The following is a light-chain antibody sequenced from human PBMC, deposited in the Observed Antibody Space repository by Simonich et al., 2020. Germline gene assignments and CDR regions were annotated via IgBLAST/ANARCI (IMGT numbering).Light chain of an antibody. CDR2: GAS. CDR3: QQYKNWPRT. CDR1: QSVSSN. V-gene: IGKV3-15*01. J-gene: IGKJ1*01. Sequence: EIVMTQSPATLSVSPGERATLSCRASQSVSSNLAWYQQKPGQDPTLLIYGASTRATGTPARFSGSGSGREFTLTISSMQSEDFAVYYCQQYKNWPRTFGQGTKVEIK.